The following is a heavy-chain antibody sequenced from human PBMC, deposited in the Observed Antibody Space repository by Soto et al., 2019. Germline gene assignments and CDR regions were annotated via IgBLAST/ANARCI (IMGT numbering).Heavy chain of an antibody. CDR3: ARPRVFGVVTEAFDI. D-gene: IGHD3-3*01. J-gene: IGHJ3*02. V-gene: IGHV1-69*06. CDR1: GGTFSSYA. CDR2: IIPIFGTA. Sequence: SVKVSCKASGGTFSSYAISWVRQAPGQGLEWMGGIIPIFGTANYAQKFQGRVTITADKSTSTAYMELSSLRSEDTAVYYCARPRVFGVVTEAFDIWGQGRMVTVSS.